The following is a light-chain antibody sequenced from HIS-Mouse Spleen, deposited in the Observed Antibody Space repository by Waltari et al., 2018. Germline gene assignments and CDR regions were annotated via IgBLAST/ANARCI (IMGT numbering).Light chain of an antibody. CDR3: AAWDDSLSGYV. CDR1: SSNIGSNY. V-gene: IGLV1-47*01. J-gene: IGLJ1*01. CDR2: RNN. Sequence: QSVLTQPPSASGTPGQRVTISCSGSSSNIGSNYVYRYQQLPGTAPKLLIYRNNQRPSGVHARFSGSKSGTSASLAISGLRSEDEADYYCAAWDDSLSGYVFGTGTKVTVL.